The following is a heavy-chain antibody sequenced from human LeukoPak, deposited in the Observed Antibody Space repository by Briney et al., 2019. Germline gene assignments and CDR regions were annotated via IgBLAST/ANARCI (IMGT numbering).Heavy chain of an antibody. D-gene: IGHD3-22*01. CDR3: ASPSTYYYDSSGFDAFDI. V-gene: IGHV1-69*05. Sequence: SVKVSCKASGGTFSSDAISWVRQAPGQGLEWIGGIIPIFGTANYAQKFQGRVTITTDESASTAYMELSSLRSEHTAVYYCASPSTYYYDSSGFDAFDIWGQGTMVTVSS. CDR1: GGTFSSDA. J-gene: IGHJ3*02. CDR2: IIPIFGTA.